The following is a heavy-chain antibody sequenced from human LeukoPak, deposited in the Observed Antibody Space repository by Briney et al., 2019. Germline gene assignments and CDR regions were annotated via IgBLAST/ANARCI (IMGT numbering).Heavy chain of an antibody. CDR2: IYSGGST. Sequence: PGGSLRLSCAASGFTVSSNYMSWVRQAPGKGLEWVSVIYSGGSTYYADSVKGRFTISRDNSKNTLYLQMNSLRAEDTAVYYCARVGCSSTSCYIYYYYGMDVWGQGTTVTVSS. CDR3: ARVGCSSTSCYIYYYYGMDV. CDR1: GFTVSSNY. D-gene: IGHD2-2*02. V-gene: IGHV3-53*01. J-gene: IGHJ6*02.